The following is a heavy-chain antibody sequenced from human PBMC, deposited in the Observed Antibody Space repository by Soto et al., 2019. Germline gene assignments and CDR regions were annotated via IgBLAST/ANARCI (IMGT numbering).Heavy chain of an antibody. J-gene: IGHJ6*02. CDR1: GDSISSYY. Sequence: NPSETLSLTCTVSGDSISSYYWSWIRQPPGKGLEWIAYIYDRGTTNYNPSLKSRVTISLDTSKNQFSLKMSSVTAADTAVYYCARGGNWNSYYYRLDVWGQGTTVTVSS. CDR3: ARGGNWNSYYYRLDV. V-gene: IGHV4-59*01. CDR2: IYDRGTT. D-gene: IGHD1-1*01.